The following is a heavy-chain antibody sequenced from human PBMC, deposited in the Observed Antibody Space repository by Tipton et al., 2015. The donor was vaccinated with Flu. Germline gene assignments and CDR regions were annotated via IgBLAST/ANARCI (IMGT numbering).Heavy chain of an antibody. CDR1: GGSISSSDYY. Sequence: TLSLTCTVSGGSISSSDYYWGWIRQPPGKGLEWIGSISYSGSTYYDPSLKSRVTISVDTSKNQFSLKLSSVTAADTAMYYCAREKDSSGSEYFQHWGQGTLVTVSS. J-gene: IGHJ1*01. V-gene: IGHV4-39*07. CDR3: AREKDSSGSEYFQH. D-gene: IGHD6-19*01. CDR2: ISYSGST.